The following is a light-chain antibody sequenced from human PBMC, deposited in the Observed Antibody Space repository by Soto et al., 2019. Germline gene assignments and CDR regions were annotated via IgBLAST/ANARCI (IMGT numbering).Light chain of an antibody. Sequence: QSVLTQPASVSGSPGQSSTISFTGTSNDVGAYNYVSWYQQHPFKAPKLMIYDVTNRPSGVSDRFSGSKSGNTASLTISGLQAEDEADYYCSSYTSSSTPYVFGTGTKVTVL. V-gene: IGLV2-14*03. J-gene: IGLJ1*01. CDR2: DVT. CDR1: SNDVGAYNY. CDR3: SSYTSSSTPYV.